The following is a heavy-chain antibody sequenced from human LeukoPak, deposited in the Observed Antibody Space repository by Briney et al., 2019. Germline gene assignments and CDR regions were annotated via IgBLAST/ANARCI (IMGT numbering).Heavy chain of an antibody. J-gene: IGHJ4*02. D-gene: IGHD3-16*01. CDR1: GYTFSDYW. CDR2: VYPGDSET. Sequence: GESLKISCKASGYTFSDYWIGWVRQMPGQGLEWMGIVYPGDSETRYSPSFQGQVTISADKSISTAYLEWSSLKASDTAMYYCAGRTVGEWGFDYWGQGTLVTVSS. CDR3: AGRTVGEWGFDY. V-gene: IGHV5-51*01.